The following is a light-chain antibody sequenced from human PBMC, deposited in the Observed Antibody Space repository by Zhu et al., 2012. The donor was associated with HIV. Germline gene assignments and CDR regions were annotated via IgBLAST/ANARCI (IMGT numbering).Light chain of an antibody. CDR1: QSVGSN. Sequence: EIVLTQSPATLSLSPGEGATLSCRASQSVGSNLAWYQQKPGQAPRLFIYDASNRASGIPDRFSGSGSGTDFTLTISRLEPEDFAVYYCLQYGSSPRTFGQGTKVEI. V-gene: IGKV3-20*01. CDR2: DAS. J-gene: IGKJ1*01. CDR3: LQYGSSPRT.